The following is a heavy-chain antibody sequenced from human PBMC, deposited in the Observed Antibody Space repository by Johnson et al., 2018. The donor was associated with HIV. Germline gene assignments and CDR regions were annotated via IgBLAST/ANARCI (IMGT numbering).Heavy chain of an antibody. J-gene: IGHJ3*01. V-gene: IGHV3-7*05. CDR3: ARNDAVTGLKGAFDV. Sequence: VQLVESGGGLVQPGGSLRLSCAASGFTFRSSWMSWVRQAPGKGLEWVANIKQDGSEKYYVDSVKGRFTISRDNAKNSLYLQMNSLRVEDTAVYYCARNDAVTGLKGAFDVWGQGTMVTVSS. CDR1: GFTFRSSW. CDR2: IKQDGSEK. D-gene: IGHD6-19*01.